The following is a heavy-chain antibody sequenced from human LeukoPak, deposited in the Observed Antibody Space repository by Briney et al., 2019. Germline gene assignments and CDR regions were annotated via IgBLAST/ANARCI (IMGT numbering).Heavy chain of an antibody. CDR2: INPNSGGT. D-gene: IGHD3-3*01. CDR3: ARGRRFTIFGLDWFDP. CDR1: GYTFTGYY. V-gene: IGHV1-2*02. Sequence: ASVKVSCKASGYTFTGYYMHWVRQAPGQGLEWMGWINPNSGGTNYAQKFQGRVTMTRDTSISTAYMELSRLRSDDTAVYYCARGRRFTIFGLDWFDPWGQGTLVTVSS. J-gene: IGHJ5*02.